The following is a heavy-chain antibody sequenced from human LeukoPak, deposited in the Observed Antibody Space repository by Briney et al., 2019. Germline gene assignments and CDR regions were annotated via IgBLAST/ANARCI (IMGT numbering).Heavy chain of an antibody. CDR2: IAKSGDKT. D-gene: IGHD7-27*01. CDR1: GFAFSAYS. CDR3: ATSLGPLTDY. Sequence: GGSLRLSCSASGFAFSAYSMNWVRQAPGKGLEYVSGIAKSGDKTFYADSVRGRFTISRDNSKNTLYLQMNSLRAEDTAVYYCATSLGPLTDYWGQGTLVTVSS. V-gene: IGHV3-64D*06. J-gene: IGHJ4*02.